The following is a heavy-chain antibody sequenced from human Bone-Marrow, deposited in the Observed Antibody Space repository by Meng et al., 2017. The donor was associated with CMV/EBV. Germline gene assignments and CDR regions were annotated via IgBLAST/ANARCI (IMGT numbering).Heavy chain of an antibody. D-gene: IGHD1-14*01. CDR2: IRQDGSEK. CDR1: GFMSSRYW. V-gene: IGHV3-7*01. CDR3: ARICVTGRACYHFDY. Sequence: GESLKISCAGSGFMSSRYWMSWVRQVPGKGLEWMANIRQDGSEKHYVDSVEGRFTISRDNAKNSFYLQMNSLRADDTAVYYCARICVTGRACYHFDYWGQGTLVTVSS. J-gene: IGHJ4*02.